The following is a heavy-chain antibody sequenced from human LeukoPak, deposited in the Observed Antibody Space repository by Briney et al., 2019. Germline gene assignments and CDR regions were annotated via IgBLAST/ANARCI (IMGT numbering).Heavy chain of an antibody. CDR3: ARDLGGYSGYDWNYGMDV. CDR1: GVTFSSYS. V-gene: IGHV3-48*01. Sequence: GGSLRLSCAASGVTFSSYSMNLVRQAPGKGLEWVSYISSSSSTIYYADSVKGRFTISRDNAKNSLYLQMNSLRAEDTAVYYCARDLGGYSGYDWNYGMDVWGQGTTVTVSS. D-gene: IGHD5-12*01. J-gene: IGHJ6*02. CDR2: ISSSSSTI.